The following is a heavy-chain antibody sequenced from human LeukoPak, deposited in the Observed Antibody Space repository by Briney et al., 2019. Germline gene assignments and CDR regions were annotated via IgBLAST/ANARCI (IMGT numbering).Heavy chain of an antibody. V-gene: IGHV3-20*04. CDR1: GFTFDDYG. J-gene: IGHJ4*02. Sequence: GGSLRLSCAASGFTFDDYGMSWVRQAPGKGLEWVSGINWNGGSTGYADSVEGRFTISRDNAKNSLYLQMNSLRAEDTALYYCAIQYYDFWSGSIYWGQGTLVTVSS. CDR2: INWNGGST. CDR3: AIQYYDFWSGSIY. D-gene: IGHD3-3*01.